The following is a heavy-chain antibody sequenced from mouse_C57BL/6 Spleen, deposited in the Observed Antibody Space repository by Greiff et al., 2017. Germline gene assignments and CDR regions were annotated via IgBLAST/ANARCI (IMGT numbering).Heavy chain of an antibody. V-gene: IGHV1-82*01. J-gene: IGHJ4*01. Sequence: QVQLQQSGPELVKPGASVKISCKASGYAFSSSWMNWVKQRPGKGLEWIGRIYPGDGDTNYNGKFKGKATLTADKSSSTAYMQLSSLTSEDSAVYFCARSYYYGSSYYAVGYWGQGTSVTVSS. CDR2: IYPGDGDT. CDR3: ARSYYYGSSYYAVGY. CDR1: GYAFSSSW. D-gene: IGHD1-1*01.